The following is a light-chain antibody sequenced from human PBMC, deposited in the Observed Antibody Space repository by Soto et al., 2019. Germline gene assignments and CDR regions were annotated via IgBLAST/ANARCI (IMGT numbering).Light chain of an antibody. Sequence: QSALTQPASVSGSPGQSITISCTGTSTDVGGYTYVSWYQQHPGEVPKLMIYEVTDRPSGVSNRFSGSKSGNTASLTISGLQAEDEAGYYCSSYTNINTRACVFGTGTKLTVL. CDR2: EVT. CDR1: STDVGGYTY. V-gene: IGLV2-14*01. J-gene: IGLJ1*01. CDR3: SSYTNINTRACV.